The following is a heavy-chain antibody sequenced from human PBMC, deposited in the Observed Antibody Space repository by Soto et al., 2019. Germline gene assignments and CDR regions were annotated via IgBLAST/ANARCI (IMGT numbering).Heavy chain of an antibody. CDR2: IDASGTTI. J-gene: IGHJ4*02. CDR1: GFTFSSYS. V-gene: IGHV3-48*01. CDR3: ATSFCSGGTCYPYYFDY. Sequence: EVQMVESGGGLVQPGGSLRLSCAASGFTFSSYSMKWVRQAPGKGLEWVSYIDASGTTIYYADSVKGRFTISRDIAKNSLYLQMNSLRAEDTAVYYCATSFCSGGTCYPYYFDYWGQGTLVTVSS. D-gene: IGHD2-15*01.